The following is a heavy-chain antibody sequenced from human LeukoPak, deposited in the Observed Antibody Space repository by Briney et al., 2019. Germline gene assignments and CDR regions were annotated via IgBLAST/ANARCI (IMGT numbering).Heavy chain of an antibody. Sequence: SETLSLTCSVSGGSISSGSYYWGWIRQPPGKGLEWIGSIFSSGSTYDNPSLKSRVTISVDTSKNQFSLKLSSVTAADTAVYYCASIGVITLWFDPWGQGTLVTVSS. J-gene: IGHJ5*02. D-gene: IGHD3-16*01. CDR2: IFSSGST. CDR1: GGSISSGSYY. CDR3: ASIGVITLWFDP. V-gene: IGHV4-39*07.